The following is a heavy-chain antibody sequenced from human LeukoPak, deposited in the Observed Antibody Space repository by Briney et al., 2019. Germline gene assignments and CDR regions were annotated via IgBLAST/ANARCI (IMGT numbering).Heavy chain of an antibody. CDR3: ARGDFDC. CDR2: ISSTGGST. Sequence: GGSLRLSCAGSGFTFSSYAMSWVRQAPGKGLEWVSVISSTGGSTFYADSVKGRFTISRDNSKSTMFLQMNSLRAEDTAVYYCARGDFDCWGQGTLVTVSS. V-gene: IGHV3-23*01. CDR1: GFTFSSYA. J-gene: IGHJ4*02.